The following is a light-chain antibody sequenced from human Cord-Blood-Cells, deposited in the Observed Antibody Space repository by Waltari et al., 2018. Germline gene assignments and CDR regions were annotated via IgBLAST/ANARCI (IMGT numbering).Light chain of an antibody. CDR1: SSDVGSCTL. Sequence: QSALTQPASVSGSPGQSITISCTGTSSDVGSCTLVSWYQQHPGKAPKLMIYEGSKRPSGVSNRFSGSKSGNTASLTISGLQAEDEADYYCCSYAGSVVFGGGTKLTVL. CDR3: CSYAGSVV. V-gene: IGLV2-23*01. CDR2: EGS. J-gene: IGLJ2*01.